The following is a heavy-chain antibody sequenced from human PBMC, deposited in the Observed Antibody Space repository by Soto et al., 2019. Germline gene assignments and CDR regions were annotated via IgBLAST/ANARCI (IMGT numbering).Heavy chain of an antibody. Sequence: ASVKVSCKASGYTFTSYAMHWVRQAPGQRREWMGWINAGNGNTKYSQKFQGRVTITRDTSASTAYMELSSLRSEDTAVYYCASAVLYYYDSSGSSPSFFDYWGQGTLVTVSS. CDR3: ASAVLYYYDSSGSSPSFFDY. D-gene: IGHD3-22*01. CDR1: GYTFTSYA. J-gene: IGHJ4*02. V-gene: IGHV1-3*01. CDR2: INAGNGNT.